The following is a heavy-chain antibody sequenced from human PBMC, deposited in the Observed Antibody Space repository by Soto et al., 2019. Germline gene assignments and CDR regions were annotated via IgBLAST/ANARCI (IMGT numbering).Heavy chain of an antibody. Sequence: QVQLVQSGAEVKKPGASVKVSCKASGYTFTSYAMHWVRQAPGQRLEWMGWINAGNGNTKYSQKFHGRVTITRDTSASTAYMALSSLRSEDTAVYYCARDLGTTVTLYYYYYMDVWGKGTTVTVSS. CDR1: GYTFTSYA. V-gene: IGHV1-3*01. D-gene: IGHD4-17*01. J-gene: IGHJ6*03. CDR3: ARDLGTTVTLYYYYYMDV. CDR2: INAGNGNT.